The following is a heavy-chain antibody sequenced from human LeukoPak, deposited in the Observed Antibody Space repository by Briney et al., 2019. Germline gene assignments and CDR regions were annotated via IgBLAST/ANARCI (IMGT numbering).Heavy chain of an antibody. J-gene: IGHJ4*02. CDR3: VREDTPATANY. CDR1: GFTFSNAW. V-gene: IGHV3-15*01. CDR2: IKSKTDGGTT. D-gene: IGHD2-21*02. Sequence: GGSLRLSCAASGFTFSNAWMSWVRQAPGKGLEWVGRIKSKTDGGTTDYAAPVKGRFTISRDDSKNTLYLQMNSLKTEDTAVYYCVREDTPATANYWAQGTLVTISS.